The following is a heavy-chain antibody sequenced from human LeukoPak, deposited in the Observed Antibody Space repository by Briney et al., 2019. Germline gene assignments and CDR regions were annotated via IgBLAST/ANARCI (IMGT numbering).Heavy chain of an antibody. CDR3: ARGGGIVAAGRLLYYFDY. V-gene: IGHV6-1*01. Sequence: SQTLSLTCAISGDSVSSNSAAWNWIRQSPSRGLEWLGRTYYRSKWYNDYAVSVKSRITINPDTSKNQFSLQLNSVTPEDTAVYYCARGGGIVAAGRLLYYFDYWGQGSLVTVSS. CDR2: TYYRSKWYN. J-gene: IGHJ4*02. D-gene: IGHD6-13*01. CDR1: GDSVSSNSAA.